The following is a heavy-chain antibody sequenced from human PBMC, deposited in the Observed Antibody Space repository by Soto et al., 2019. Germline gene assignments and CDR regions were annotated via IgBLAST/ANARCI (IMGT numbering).Heavy chain of an antibody. CDR1: GGTFSSYA. J-gene: IGHJ6*02. Sequence: QVQLVQSGAEVKKPGSSVKVSCKASGGTFSSYAISWVRQAPGQGLEWMGGIIPIFGTANYAQKFQGRVTITADESTSTAYMELSSLRSYDTAVYYCAREWVRDGYHFFYGMDVWGQGTTVTVSS. V-gene: IGHV1-69*12. CDR3: AREWVRDGYHFFYGMDV. D-gene: IGHD5-12*01. CDR2: IIPIFGTA.